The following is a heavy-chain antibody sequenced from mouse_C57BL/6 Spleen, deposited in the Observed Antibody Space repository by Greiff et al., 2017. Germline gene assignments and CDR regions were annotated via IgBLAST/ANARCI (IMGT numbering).Heavy chain of an antibody. CDR3: ARDGARVYFDG. CDR1: GYTFTDYD. CDR2: IYPRDGST. Sequence: QVQLQQSGPELVKPGASVKLSCKASGYTFTDYDINWVKQRPGQGLEWIGWIYPRDGSTEYTETFKGKATLTVDTSSITAYMELHSLASEDSAVYSGARDGARVYFDGWGTGTTVT. V-gene: IGHV1-85*01. J-gene: IGHJ1*03.